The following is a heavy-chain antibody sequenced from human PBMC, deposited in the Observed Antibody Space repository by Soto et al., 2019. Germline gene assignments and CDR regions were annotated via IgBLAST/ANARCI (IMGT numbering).Heavy chain of an antibody. CDR1: GGSISSGGYY. Sequence: LSLTCTVSGGSISSGGYYWSWILQHPGKGLEWIGYIYYSGSTYYNPSLKSRVTISVDTSKNQFSLKLSSVTAADTAVYYCARENGDSSGALDYWGQGTLVTVSS. D-gene: IGHD3-22*01. V-gene: IGHV4-31*03. CDR3: ARENGDSSGALDY. J-gene: IGHJ4*02. CDR2: IYYSGST.